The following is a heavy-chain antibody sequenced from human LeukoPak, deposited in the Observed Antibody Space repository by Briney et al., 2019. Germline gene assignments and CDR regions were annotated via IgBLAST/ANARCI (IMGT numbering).Heavy chain of an antibody. J-gene: IGHJ5*02. CDR1: GGSISSGDYY. CDR2: IYYSGST. V-gene: IGHV4-30-4*08. D-gene: IGHD3-9*01. Sequence: PSQTLSLTCTVSGGSISSGDYYWSWIRQPPGKGLEWIGYIYYSGSTYYNPSLKSRVTISVDTSKNQFSLKLSSVTAADTAVYYCARQDYDILTGYPWFDPWGQGTLVTVSS. CDR3: ARQDYDILTGYPWFDP.